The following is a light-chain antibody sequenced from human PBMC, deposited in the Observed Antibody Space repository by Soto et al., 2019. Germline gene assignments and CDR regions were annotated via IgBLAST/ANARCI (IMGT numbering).Light chain of an antibody. CDR3: QSYDNSLSAHVV. V-gene: IGLV1-40*01. J-gene: IGLJ2*01. CDR1: SSNIGAGYD. CDR2: GNS. Sequence: QPVLTQPPSVSGAPGQTVTISCTGSSSNIGAGYDVHWYQQLPGTAPKLLIYGNSNRPSGVPDRFSGSKSGTSASLAITGLQAEDEADYYCQSYDNSLSAHVVFGGGTKLTVL.